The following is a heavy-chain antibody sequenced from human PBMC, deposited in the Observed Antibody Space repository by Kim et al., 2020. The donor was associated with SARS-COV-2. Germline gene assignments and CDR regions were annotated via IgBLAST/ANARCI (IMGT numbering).Heavy chain of an antibody. CDR1: GFTLSDYE. CDR2: ISSTGRTI. Sequence: GGSLRLSCEVSGFTLSDYEMNWVRQAPGKGLEWVSSISSTGRTIDYADSVRGRFTISRDGAGNSLFLQMNTLRVEDTAVYYCARVVIPADGVEVGGTHLDYWGQGTLVTVSS. CDR3: ARVVIPADGVEVGGTHLDY. D-gene: IGHD6-13*01. J-gene: IGHJ4*02. V-gene: IGHV3-48*03.